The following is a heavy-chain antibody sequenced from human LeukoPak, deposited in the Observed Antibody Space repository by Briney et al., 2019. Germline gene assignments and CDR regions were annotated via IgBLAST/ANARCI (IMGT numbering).Heavy chain of an antibody. J-gene: IGHJ4*02. V-gene: IGHV3-23*01. CDR2: ISGSGGST. CDR1: GLTVSSNY. CDR3: AKDSGSGWYLDY. Sequence: QAGGSLRLSCAASGLTVSSNYMSWVRQAPGKGLEWVSAISGSGGSTYYADSVKGRFTISRDNSKNTLYLQMDSLRAEDTAVYYCAKDSGSGWYLDYWGQGTLVTVSS. D-gene: IGHD6-19*01.